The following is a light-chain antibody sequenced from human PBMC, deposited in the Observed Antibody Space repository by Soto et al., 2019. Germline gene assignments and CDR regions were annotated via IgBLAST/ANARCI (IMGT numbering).Light chain of an antibody. Sequence: QSALTQPASVSGSPGQSITISCTGTSSDVGGYNYVSWYKQHPGKAPKLMIYDVSNWPSVVSNRFSGSKSGNTASLTISGLQAEDEADYYCSSYTSSSTLVVFGGGTKLTVL. J-gene: IGLJ2*01. CDR3: SSYTSSSTLVV. CDR2: DVS. V-gene: IGLV2-14*01. CDR1: SSDVGGYNY.